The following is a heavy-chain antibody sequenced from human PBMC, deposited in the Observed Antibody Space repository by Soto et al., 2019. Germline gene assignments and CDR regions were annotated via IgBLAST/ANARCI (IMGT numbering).Heavy chain of an antibody. D-gene: IGHD1-26*01. CDR2: IIPIFGTT. Sequence: QVQLVQSGAEVKKPGSSVKVSCTASGGTFSRYGFTWVRQAPGQGFQWMGGIIPIFGTTHYEQNFQVRLSIAADESTSTVYMELSSLRSDDTSIYFCAKTYYQWEALHYFDFWGQGALVTGSS. V-gene: IGHV1-69*01. CDR1: GGTFSRYG. J-gene: IGHJ4*02. CDR3: AKTYYQWEALHYFDF.